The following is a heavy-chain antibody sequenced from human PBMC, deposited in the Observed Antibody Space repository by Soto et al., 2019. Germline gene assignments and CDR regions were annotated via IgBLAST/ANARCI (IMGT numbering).Heavy chain of an antibody. CDR2: INHSGST. J-gene: IGHJ4*02. CDR1: GGSFSGYY. Sequence: QVQLQQWGAGLLKPSETLSLTCAVYGGSFSGYYWSWIRQPPGKGLEWIGEINHSGSTNYNPSHTXXXTISVGTSMNXXCXKXXSVTAADTAVYYCARAINRKSIAAAGTRRGGDIDYWGQGTLVTVSS. CDR3: ARAINRKSIAAAGTRRGGDIDY. D-gene: IGHD6-13*01. V-gene: IGHV4-34*01.